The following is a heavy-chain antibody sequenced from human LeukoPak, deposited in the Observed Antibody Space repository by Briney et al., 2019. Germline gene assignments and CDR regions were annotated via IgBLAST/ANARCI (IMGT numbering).Heavy chain of an antibody. CDR2: IYYSVGT. J-gene: IGHJ1*01. V-gene: IGHV4-59*08. CDR1: GGSISSYY. CDR3: ATGGPYGRQCFQH. D-gene: IGHD3-16*01. Sequence: PSETLSLTCTASGGSISSYYWSWIRQPPGKGLEWIGDIYYSVGTNYNPSLKSRVTISVDTSTNQFSLKRSSVTAADTPLCYCATGGPYGRQCFQHWGQGTLVTVSS.